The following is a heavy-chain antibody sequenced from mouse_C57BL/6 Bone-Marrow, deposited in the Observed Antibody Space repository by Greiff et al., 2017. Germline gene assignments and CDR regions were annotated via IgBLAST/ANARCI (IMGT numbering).Heavy chain of an antibody. V-gene: IGHV1-72*01. J-gene: IGHJ4*01. Sequence: QVQLQQPGAELVKPGASVKLSCKASGYTFTSYWMHWVKQRPGRGLEWIGRIVPNSGGTKNNEKCKSKATLTVDKPSSTAYMLLSSRTSEDSAVYYFARWRIYYGHYSAMDYWGQGTSVTVSS. CDR1: GYTFTSYW. D-gene: IGHD2-1*01. CDR3: ARWRIYYGHYSAMDY. CDR2: IVPNSGGT.